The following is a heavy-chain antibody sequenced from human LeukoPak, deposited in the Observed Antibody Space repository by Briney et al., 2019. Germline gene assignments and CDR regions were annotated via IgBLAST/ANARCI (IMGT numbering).Heavy chain of an antibody. CDR3: ARYGSSSLRAGYYYYMDV. CDR1: GGSISSYC. J-gene: IGHJ6*03. CDR2: IYYSGST. Sequence: SETLSLTCTVSGGSISSYCWSWIRQPPGKGLEWIGYIYYSGSTNYNPSLKSRVTISVDTSKNQFSLKLSSVTAADTAVYYCARYGSSSLRAGYYYYMDVWGKGTTVTVSS. V-gene: IGHV4-59*01. D-gene: IGHD6-6*01.